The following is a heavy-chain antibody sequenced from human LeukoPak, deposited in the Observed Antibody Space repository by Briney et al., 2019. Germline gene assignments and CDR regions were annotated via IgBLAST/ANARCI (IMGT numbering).Heavy chain of an antibody. CDR3: ASTYYYGSGSYYYYYYGMDV. Sequence: GGSLRLSCAASGFTVSSNYMSWVRQAPGKGLEWVSVIYSGGSTYYADSVKGRFTISRDNSENTLYLQMNSLRAEDTAVYYCASTYYYGSGSYYYYYYGMDVWGQGTTVTVAS. CDR2: IYSGGST. V-gene: IGHV3-53*01. D-gene: IGHD3-10*01. J-gene: IGHJ6*02. CDR1: GFTVSSNY.